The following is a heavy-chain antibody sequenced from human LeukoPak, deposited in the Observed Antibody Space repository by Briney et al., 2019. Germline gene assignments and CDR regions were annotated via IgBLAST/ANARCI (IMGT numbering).Heavy chain of an antibody. Sequence: ASVKVSCKASGGTFSSYAISWVRQAPGQRLEWMGWINAGNGNTKYSQKFQGRVTITRDTSASTAYMELSSLRSEDTAVYYCARLRLPAATNWFGPWGQGTLVTVSS. J-gene: IGHJ5*02. CDR3: ARLRLPAATNWFGP. V-gene: IGHV1-3*01. D-gene: IGHD2-2*01. CDR1: GGTFSSYA. CDR2: INAGNGNT.